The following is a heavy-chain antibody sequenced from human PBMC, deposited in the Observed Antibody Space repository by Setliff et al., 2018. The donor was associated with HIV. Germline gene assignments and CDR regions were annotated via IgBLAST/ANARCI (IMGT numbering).Heavy chain of an antibody. Sequence: SETLSLTCTVSGGSASNSRYYWAWIRQPPGKGLEYIWSLHYNEKTYYNPSLNSRVIISVDTSKNQFSLRLNSVTAADKAVYYCARHSLGNIGDYIRIGAIDIWGQGTMVTVSS. CDR3: ARHSLGNIGDYIRIGAIDI. J-gene: IGHJ3*02. CDR2: LHYNEKT. CDR1: GGSASNSRYY. V-gene: IGHV4-39*01. D-gene: IGHD4-17*01.